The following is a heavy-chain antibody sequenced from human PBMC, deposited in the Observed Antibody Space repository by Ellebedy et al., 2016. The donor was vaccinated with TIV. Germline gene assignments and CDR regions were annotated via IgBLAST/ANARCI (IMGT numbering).Heavy chain of an antibody. CDR1: GGSISSYY. Sequence: MPSETLSLTCTVSGGSISSYYWSWIRQPPGKGLEWIGYFYNSVNTIYNPSLKSRVSMSVDTSKNQVSLKLSSVTAADTAVYYCARLRHWLGHFDYWGQGILVTVSS. V-gene: IGHV4-59*08. D-gene: IGHD6-19*01. J-gene: IGHJ4*02. CDR3: ARLRHWLGHFDY. CDR2: FYNSVNT.